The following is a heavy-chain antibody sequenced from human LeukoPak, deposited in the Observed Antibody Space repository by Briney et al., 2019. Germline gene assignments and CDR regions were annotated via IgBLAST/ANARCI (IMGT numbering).Heavy chain of an antibody. V-gene: IGHV3-74*01. CDR3: ARGQNAWSMVTSLFDY. CDR2: INSDGSST. D-gene: IGHD5-18*01. Sequence: PGGSLRLSCAASGFTFSSYWMHWVRQAPGKGLVWVSRINSDGSSTSYADSVKGRFTISRDNAKNTLYLQMNSLRAEDTAVYYRARGQNAWSMVTSLFDYWGQGTLVTVSS. CDR1: GFTFSSYW. J-gene: IGHJ4*02.